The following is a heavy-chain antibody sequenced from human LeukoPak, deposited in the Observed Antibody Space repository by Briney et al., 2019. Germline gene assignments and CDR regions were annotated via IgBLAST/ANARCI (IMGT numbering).Heavy chain of an antibody. Sequence: SVKVSCKASGGTFSSYAISWVRQAPGQGLEWMGRIIPILGIANYAQKFQGRVTITADKSTSTAYMELSSLRSEDTAVYYCARVTAVACTLLDYWGQGTLVTVSS. J-gene: IGHJ4*02. CDR1: GGTFSSYA. V-gene: IGHV1-69*04. D-gene: IGHD6-19*01. CDR3: ARVTAVACTLLDY. CDR2: IIPILGIA.